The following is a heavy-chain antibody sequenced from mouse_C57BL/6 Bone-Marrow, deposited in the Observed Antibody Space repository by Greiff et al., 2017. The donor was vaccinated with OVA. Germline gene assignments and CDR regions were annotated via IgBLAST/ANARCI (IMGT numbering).Heavy chain of an antibody. V-gene: IGHV1-7*01. D-gene: IGHD6-1*02. Sequence: VQLQQSGAELAKPGASVKLSCKASGYTFTSYWMHWVKQRPGQGLEWIGYINPSSGYTNYNQKFKDKATLTADKSSSTAYMQLSSLTYEDSAVYYCAKEEKARYFEVWGTGTTVTVSS. J-gene: IGHJ1*03. CDR3: AKEEKARYFEV. CDR2: INPSSGYT. CDR1: GYTFTSYW.